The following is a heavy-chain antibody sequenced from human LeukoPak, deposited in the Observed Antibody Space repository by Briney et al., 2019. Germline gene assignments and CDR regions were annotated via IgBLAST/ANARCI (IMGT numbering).Heavy chain of an antibody. CDR3: ARDYGSESYTFDY. J-gene: IGHJ4*02. CDR2: ISNSAKTK. CDR1: GFTFSSHG. V-gene: IGHV3-30*02. Sequence: PGGSLRLSCAASGFTFSSHGIHWVRQAPGKGLEWVAFISNSAKTKYYEDSVKGRFTISRDNSKNMMYLQMNSLRPEGTALYYCARDYGSESYTFDYWGQGTLVTVSS. D-gene: IGHD3-10*01.